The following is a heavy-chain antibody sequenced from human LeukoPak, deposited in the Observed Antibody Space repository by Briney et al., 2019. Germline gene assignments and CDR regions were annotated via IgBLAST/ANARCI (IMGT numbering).Heavy chain of an antibody. CDR2: INAGNGKT. V-gene: IGHV1-3*01. J-gene: IGHJ4*02. CDR3: ARARWTSTVTTYYLDF. CDR1: GYIFTDYA. D-gene: IGHD4-17*01. Sequence: ASVKVSCKASGYIFTDYAIQWVRQAPGQGLEWMGWINAGNGKTKYSQKFQGRVTITRDTTASTAYMELSGLRSDDTAVYYCARARWTSTVTTYYLDFWGQGTLVTVSS.